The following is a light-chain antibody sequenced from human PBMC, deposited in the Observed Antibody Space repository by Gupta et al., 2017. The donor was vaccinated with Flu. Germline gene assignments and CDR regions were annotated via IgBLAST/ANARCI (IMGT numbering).Light chain of an antibody. CDR3: CSYASNYTFV. V-gene: IGLV2-11*01. Sequence: SALTPPRSMSGLPGQAVPISCPGTSNDVGGYNYVSWYQQHPGKAPKLMIYDVSKRPSGVPDRFSGSKSGNTASLTISGLQAEDEADYYCCSYASNYTFVFGTGTKVTVL. CDR1: SNDVGGYNY. J-gene: IGLJ1*01. CDR2: DVS.